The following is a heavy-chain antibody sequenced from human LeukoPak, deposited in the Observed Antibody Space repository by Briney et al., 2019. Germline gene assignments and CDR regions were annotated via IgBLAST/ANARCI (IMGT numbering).Heavy chain of an antibody. V-gene: IGHV1-46*01. CDR2: INPSDGST. CDR1: GYTFTSYG. Sequence: ASVKVSCKASGYTFTSYGISWVRQAPGQGLEWMGTINPSDGSTRYAQKFQSRVTMTRDTSTSTVYMELSRLRSEDTAVYYCAREEMYCSGGRCYPGRVYYYYGMDVWGQGTTVTVSS. CDR3: AREEMYCSGGRCYPGRVYYYYGMDV. J-gene: IGHJ6*02. D-gene: IGHD2-15*01.